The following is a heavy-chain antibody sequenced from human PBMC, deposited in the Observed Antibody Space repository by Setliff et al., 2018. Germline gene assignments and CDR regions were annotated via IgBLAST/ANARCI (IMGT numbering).Heavy chain of an antibody. J-gene: IGHJ6*03. D-gene: IGHD3-10*01. CDR1: GDAISSYY. CDR3: ARHKSNGSGSYPSLYMDV. V-gene: IGHV4-59*08. CDR2: ISYTGST. Sequence: SETLSLTCSVSGDAISSYYWSWIRQPPGKGLEWIGYISYTGSTNYNPSLKSRVTISLDTSKNHFSLNLRSVTAADTAVYYCARHKSNGSGSYPSLYMDVWGKGIMVTVS.